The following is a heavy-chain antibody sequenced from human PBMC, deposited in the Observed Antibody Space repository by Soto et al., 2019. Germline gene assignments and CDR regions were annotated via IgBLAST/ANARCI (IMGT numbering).Heavy chain of an antibody. CDR2: ISAYNGNT. Sequence: ASVKVSCPASGYTFTIYGISWVRQAPGQGLEWMGWISAYNGNTNYAQKLQGRVTMTTDTSTSTAYMELRSLRSDDTAVYYCARALLDDVFDIWGQGTMVTVSS. V-gene: IGHV1-18*04. J-gene: IGHJ3*02. CDR3: ARALLDDVFDI. CDR1: GYTFTIYG. D-gene: IGHD1-1*01.